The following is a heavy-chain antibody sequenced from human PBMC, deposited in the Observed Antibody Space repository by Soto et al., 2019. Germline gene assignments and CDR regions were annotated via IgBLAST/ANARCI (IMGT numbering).Heavy chain of an antibody. CDR2: IYYSGST. Sequence: SETLSLTCTVSGGSISSYYWSWIRQPPGKGLEWIGYIYYSGSTNYNPSLKSRVTISVDTSKNQFSLKLSSVTAADTAVYYCARIYPQDAFDIWGQGTMVTVS. CDR3: ARIYPQDAFDI. CDR1: GGSISSYY. V-gene: IGHV4-59*01. J-gene: IGHJ3*02.